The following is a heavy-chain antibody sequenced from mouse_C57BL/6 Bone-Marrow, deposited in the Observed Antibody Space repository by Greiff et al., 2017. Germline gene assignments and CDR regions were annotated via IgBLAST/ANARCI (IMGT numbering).Heavy chain of an antibody. CDR3: ASSRYAMDY. CDR2: IYPRSGNT. Sequence: QVQLQQSGAELARPGASVKLSCKASGYTFTSYGLSWVKPRTGPGLEWIGEIYPRSGNTYYNEKFKGKATLPADKSSSTAYRELRSLTSEDSGVYICASSRYAMDYWGQGTSVTVSS. J-gene: IGHJ4*01. V-gene: IGHV1-81*01. CDR1: GYTFTSYG. D-gene: IGHD6-1*01.